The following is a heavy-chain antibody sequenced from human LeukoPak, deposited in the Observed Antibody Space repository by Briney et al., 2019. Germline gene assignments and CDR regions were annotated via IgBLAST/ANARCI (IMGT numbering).Heavy chain of an antibody. J-gene: IGHJ3*01. CDR2: INRGGRT. CDR3: AKVRVAAVETSEFDL. Sequence: GGSLRLSCAGSGFIFNNYAMSWVRQAPGEGLQWVSAINRGGRTYYADSVMGRFIISRDSSKNTLYLQMNSLRAEDTALYYCAKVRVAAVETSEFDLWGQGTMVTVSP. V-gene: IGHV3-23*01. D-gene: IGHD2-15*01. CDR1: GFIFNNYA.